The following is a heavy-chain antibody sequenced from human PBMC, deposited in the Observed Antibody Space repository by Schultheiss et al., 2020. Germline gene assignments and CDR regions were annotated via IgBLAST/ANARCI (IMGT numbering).Heavy chain of an antibody. CDR1: GFTFSDYY. CDR3: TTEPYYDGSGSYEH. J-gene: IGHJ1*01. Sequence: GGSLRLSCAASGFTFSDYYMSWIRQAPGKGLEWVGRIKSQTYGGTTDYAAPVRGRFTISRDDSKNTLYLQMNSLETADTAVYYCTTEPYYDGSGSYEHWGQGTLVTVSS. D-gene: IGHD3-10*01. V-gene: IGHV3-15*01. CDR2: IKSQTYGGTT.